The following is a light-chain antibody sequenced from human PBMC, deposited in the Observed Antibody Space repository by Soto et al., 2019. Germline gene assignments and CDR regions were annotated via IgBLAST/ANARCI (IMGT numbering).Light chain of an antibody. CDR1: QSIKRW. V-gene: IGKV1-5*03. CDR3: QQYDTYPWT. J-gene: IGKJ1*01. CDR2: KAS. Sequence: DIQMTQSPSTLSAYVGDTVTITCRASQSIKRWLAWYQQKPGKAPKLLMYKASSLESGVPSRFSGSGSETEFALTISSLQPDDFTTYYCQQYDTYPWTFGQGTKVEV.